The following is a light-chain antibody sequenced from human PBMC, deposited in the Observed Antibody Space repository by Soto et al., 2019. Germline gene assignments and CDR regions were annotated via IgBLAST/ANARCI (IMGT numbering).Light chain of an antibody. CDR3: QQYGNSPVT. CDR1: QSVGGNY. CDR2: GAS. Sequence: EIVLTQSPGILSLSPGERATLSCRASQSVGGNYLTWYQQKPGQAPRLLIYGASSRASGIPDRFSGSGSGTDFTLTISSLEPEDFAVYYCQQYGNSPVTFGGGTKVDIK. V-gene: IGKV3-20*01. J-gene: IGKJ4*01.